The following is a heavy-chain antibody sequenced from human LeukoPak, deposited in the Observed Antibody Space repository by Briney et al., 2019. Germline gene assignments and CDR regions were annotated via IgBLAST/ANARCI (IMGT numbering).Heavy chain of an antibody. J-gene: IGHJ4*02. V-gene: IGHV1-69*05. CDR1: GGTFSSYA. D-gene: IGHD6-13*01. CDR3: ARDRIAAAGPLGY. Sequence: SVKVSCKASGGTFSSYAISWVRQAPGQGHEWMGRIIPIFGTANYAQKFQGRVTITTDESTSTAYMELSSLRSEDTAVYYCARDRIAAAGPLGYWGQGTLVTVSS. CDR2: IIPIFGTA.